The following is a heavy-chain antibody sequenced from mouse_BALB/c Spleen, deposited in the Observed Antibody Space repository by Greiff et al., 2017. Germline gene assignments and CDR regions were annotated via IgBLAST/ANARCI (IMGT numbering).Heavy chain of an antibody. CDR3: ARNRDYFDY. CDR1: GYTFTSYW. Sequence: QVQLQQSGAELARPGASVKLSCKASGYTFTSYWMQWVKQRPGQGLEWIGAIYPGDGDTRYTQKFKGKATLTADKSSSTAYMQLSSLASEDSAVYYCARNRDYFDYWGQGTTLTVSS. J-gene: IGHJ2*01. CDR2: IYPGDGDT. V-gene: IGHV1-87*01.